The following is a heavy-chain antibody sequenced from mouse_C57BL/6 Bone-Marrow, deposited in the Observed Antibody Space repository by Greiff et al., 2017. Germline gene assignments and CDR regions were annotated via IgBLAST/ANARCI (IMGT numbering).Heavy chain of an antibody. Sequence: EVQLVESGEGLVKPGGSLKLSCAASGFTFSSYAMSWVRQTPEKRLEWVAYISSGGDYIYYADTVKGRFTISRDNARHTLYLQMSRLKSEDTAMYYCTREERNNYGSNAWFAYWGQGTLVTVSA. CDR1: GFTFSSYA. CDR2: ISSGGDYI. J-gene: IGHJ3*01. V-gene: IGHV5-9-1*02. CDR3: TREERNNYGSNAWFAY. D-gene: IGHD1-1*01.